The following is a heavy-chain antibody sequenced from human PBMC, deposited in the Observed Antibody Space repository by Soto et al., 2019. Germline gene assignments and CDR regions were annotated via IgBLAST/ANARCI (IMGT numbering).Heavy chain of an antibody. Sequence: GASVKVSCKASGYTFTSYGISWVRQAPGQGLEWTGWISAYNGNTNYAQKLQGRVTMTTDTSTSTAYMELRSLRSDDTAVYYCARPDSSGYYGWFDPWGQGTLVTVSS. V-gene: IGHV1-18*01. CDR3: ARPDSSGYYGWFDP. J-gene: IGHJ5*02. CDR1: GYTFTSYG. D-gene: IGHD3-22*01. CDR2: ISAYNGNT.